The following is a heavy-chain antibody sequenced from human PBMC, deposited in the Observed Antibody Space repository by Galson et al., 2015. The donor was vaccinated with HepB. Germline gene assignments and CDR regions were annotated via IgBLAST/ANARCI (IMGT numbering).Heavy chain of an antibody. CDR2: INSDGSST. CDR3: ARVVEWFGGYYGMDV. CDR1: GFTFSSYW. V-gene: IGHV3-74*01. D-gene: IGHD3-10*01. J-gene: IGHJ6*02. Sequence: SLRLSCAASGFTFSSYWMHWVRQAPGKGLVWVSRINSDGSSTSYADSVKGRFTISRDNAENTLYLQMNSLRAEDTAVYYCARVVEWFGGYYGMDVWGQGTTVTVSS.